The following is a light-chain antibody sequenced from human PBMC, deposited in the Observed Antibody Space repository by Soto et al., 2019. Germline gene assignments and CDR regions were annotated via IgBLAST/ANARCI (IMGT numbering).Light chain of an antibody. CDR2: GAS. J-gene: IGKJ1*01. CDR3: QQCDRSPWT. V-gene: IGKV3-20*01. Sequence: EIVLTQSPGTLSLSPGERATLSCRASQSVSSSFLAWYQQKPGQAPRLLIYGASSRATGIPDRFSGSGSGTEFTLTISRLEPEDFAVYYCQQCDRSPWTFGKGTKVEIK. CDR1: QSVSSSF.